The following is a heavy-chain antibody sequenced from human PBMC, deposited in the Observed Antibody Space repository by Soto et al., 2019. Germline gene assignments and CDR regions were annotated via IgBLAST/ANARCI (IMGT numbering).Heavy chain of an antibody. D-gene: IGHD3-22*01. J-gene: IGHJ5*02. CDR3: ARSYYDSSGYYPRWFDP. Sequence: SETLSLTCTVSGGSISSGDYYWSWIRQPPGKGLEWIGYIYYSGSTYYNPSLKSRVTISVDTSKNQFSLKLSSVTAADTAVYYCARSYYDSSGYYPRWFDPWGQGTLVTVSS. CDR1: GGSISSGDYY. CDR2: IYYSGST. V-gene: IGHV4-30-4*01.